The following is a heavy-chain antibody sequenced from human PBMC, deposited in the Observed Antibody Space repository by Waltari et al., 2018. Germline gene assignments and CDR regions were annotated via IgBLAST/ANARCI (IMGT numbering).Heavy chain of an antibody. V-gene: IGHV4-61*09. CDR3: ARWAIDSSGLFPDPGY. CDR2: IYTSGST. J-gene: IGHJ4*02. D-gene: IGHD3-22*01. CDR1: GGPISSGSYY. Sequence: VQLQESGPGLVKPSQTLSLTCTVSGGPISSGSYYWSWIRQPAGKGLEWIGYIYTSGSTNYNPSLKSRVTISVDTSKNQFSLKLSSVTAADTAVYYCARWAIDSSGLFPDPGYWGQGTLVTVSS.